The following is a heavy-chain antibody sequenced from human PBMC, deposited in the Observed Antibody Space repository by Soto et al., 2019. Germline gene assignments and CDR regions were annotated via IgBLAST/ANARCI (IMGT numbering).Heavy chain of an antibody. V-gene: IGHV1-69*12. D-gene: IGHD1-26*01. Sequence: QVQLVQSGAEVKKPGSSVKVSCKASGGTFSSYAISWVRQAPGQGLEWMGGIILIFGTANYAQKFQGRVTITADESTSTAYMELSSLRSEDTAVYYCARGPRSVGATDGGNYFDYWGQGTLVTVSS. CDR2: IILIFGTA. J-gene: IGHJ4*02. CDR1: GGTFSSYA. CDR3: ARGPRSVGATDGGNYFDY.